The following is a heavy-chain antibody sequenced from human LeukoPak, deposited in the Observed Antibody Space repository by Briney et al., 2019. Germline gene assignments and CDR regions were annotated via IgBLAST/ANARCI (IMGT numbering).Heavy chain of an antibody. Sequence: ASVKVSCKASGYTFTSYGISWVRQAPGQGLEWMGWISAYNGNTNYAQKFQGRLTMTTDTSTSTVNMELRSLRSDDTAVYYCARDMVQYTHGEGGYWGQGTLVTVSS. CDR3: ARDMVQYTHGEGGY. D-gene: IGHD4/OR15-4a*01. CDR2: ISAYNGNT. J-gene: IGHJ4*02. V-gene: IGHV1-18*01. CDR1: GYTFTSYG.